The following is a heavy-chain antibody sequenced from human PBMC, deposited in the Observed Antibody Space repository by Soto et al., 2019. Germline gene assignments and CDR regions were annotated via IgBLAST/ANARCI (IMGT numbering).Heavy chain of an antibody. D-gene: IGHD3-22*01. Sequence: GGSLRLSCAASGFTFSSYAMHWVRQAPGKGLEWVAVISYDGSNKYYADSVKGRFTISRDNSKNTLYLQMNSLRAEDTAVYYCARDYYDSSGCDYWGQGTLVTVSS. CDR2: ISYDGSNK. CDR1: GFTFSSYA. J-gene: IGHJ4*02. V-gene: IGHV3-30-3*01. CDR3: ARDYYDSSGCDY.